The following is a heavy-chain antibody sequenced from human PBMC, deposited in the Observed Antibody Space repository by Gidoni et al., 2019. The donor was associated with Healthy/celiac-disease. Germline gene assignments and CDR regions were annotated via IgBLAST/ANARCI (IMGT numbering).Heavy chain of an antibody. V-gene: IGHV3-30-3*01. CDR1: GFTFSSYA. CDR2: ISYDGSNK. J-gene: IGHJ4*02. CDR3: ARDVRVGDGYFDY. D-gene: IGHD1-26*01. Sequence: QVQLVESGGGVVQPGRSLRLSCAAPGFTFSSYAMHWVRQAPGKGLGWVAVISYDGSNKYYADSVKGRFTISRDNSKNTLYLQMNSLRAEDTAVYYCARDVRVGDGYFDYWGQGTLVTVSS.